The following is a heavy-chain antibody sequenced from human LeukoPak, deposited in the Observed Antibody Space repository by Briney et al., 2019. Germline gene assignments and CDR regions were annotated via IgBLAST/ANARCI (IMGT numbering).Heavy chain of an antibody. J-gene: IGHJ4*02. CDR2: IIPILGIA. CDR1: GGTFSSYA. Sequence: ASVKVSCKASGGTFSSYAISWVRQAPGQGLEWMGRIIPILGIANHAQKFQGRVTITADKSTSTAYMELSSLRSEDTAVYYCARDGMSGIFDSWGQGILVAVSS. D-gene: IGHD1-1*01. CDR3: ARDGMSGIFDS. V-gene: IGHV1-69*04.